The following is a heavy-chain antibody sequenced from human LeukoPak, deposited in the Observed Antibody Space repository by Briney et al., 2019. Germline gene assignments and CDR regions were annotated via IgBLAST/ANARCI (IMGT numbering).Heavy chain of an antibody. CDR3: ARQVNVGPTAAWYFDY. Sequence: NPGESLKISCKGSGYSFTSYWIGWVRQMPGKGLEWMGIIYPGDSDTRYSPSFQGQVTISADKSISTAYLQWSSLKASDTAMYYCARQVNVGPTAAWYFDYWGQGTLVTVSS. CDR1: GYSFTSYW. CDR2: IYPGDSDT. D-gene: IGHD2-15*01. V-gene: IGHV5-51*01. J-gene: IGHJ4*02.